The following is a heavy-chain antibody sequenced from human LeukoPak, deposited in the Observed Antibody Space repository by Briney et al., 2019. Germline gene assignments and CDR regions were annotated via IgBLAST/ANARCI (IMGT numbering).Heavy chain of an antibody. V-gene: IGHV4-61*02. Sequence: SQTLSLTCTVSGDSISSGDYYWSWIRQPAGKGLEWIGRISSSGSTNYNPSLKSRVTISVDTSKNQFSLKLSSVTAADTAVYYCATLITMVRGAVPDYWGQGTLVTVSS. CDR1: GDSISSGDYY. J-gene: IGHJ4*02. CDR3: ATLITMVRGAVPDY. D-gene: IGHD3-10*01. CDR2: ISSSGST.